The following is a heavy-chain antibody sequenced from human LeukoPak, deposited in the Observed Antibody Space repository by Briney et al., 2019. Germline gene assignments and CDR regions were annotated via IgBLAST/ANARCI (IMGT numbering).Heavy chain of an antibody. CDR2: ISSGGSTI. V-gene: IGHV3-48*03. CDR1: GFTFSSYE. CDR3: ARFTGGHYSYFDY. D-gene: IGHD3-22*01. Sequence: PGGSLRLSCAASGFTFSSYEMNWARQAPGKGLEWVSYISSGGSTIFYADSVKGRFTISRDNAKNSLYLQMNSLRAEDTAVYYCARFTGGHYSYFDYWGQGNMVTVSS. J-gene: IGHJ4*02.